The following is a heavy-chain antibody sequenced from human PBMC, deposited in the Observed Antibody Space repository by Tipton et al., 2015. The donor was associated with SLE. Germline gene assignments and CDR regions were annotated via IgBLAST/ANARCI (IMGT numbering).Heavy chain of an antibody. J-gene: IGHJ5*02. CDR2: IYYSGTT. D-gene: IGHD5-12*01. CDR3: ARDRHYRGNVWFDP. Sequence: TLSLTCTVSGGSISSHYWSWIRQPPGKGLEWIGYIYYSGTTNYNPSLKSRVTMSVDTSKNQFSLKLSSVTAADTAVYYCARDRHYRGNVWFDPWGQGTLVTVSS. CDR1: GGSISSHY. V-gene: IGHV4-59*11.